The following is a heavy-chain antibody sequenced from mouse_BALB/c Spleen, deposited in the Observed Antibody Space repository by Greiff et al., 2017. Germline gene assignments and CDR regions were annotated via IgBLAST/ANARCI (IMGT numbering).Heavy chain of an antibody. CDR3: ARNSYYAMDY. V-gene: IGHV14-3*02. J-gene: IGHJ4*01. Sequence: VQLQQSGAELVKPGASVKLSCTASGFNIKDTYMHWVKQRPEQGLEWIGRIDPANGNTKYDPKFQGKATITADTSSNTAYLQLSSLTSEDTAVYYCARNSYYAMDYWGQGTSVTVSA. CDR1: GFNIKDTY. CDR2: IDPANGNT.